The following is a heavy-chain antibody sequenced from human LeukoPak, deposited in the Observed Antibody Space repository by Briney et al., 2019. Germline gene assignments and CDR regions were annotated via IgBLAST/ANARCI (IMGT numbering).Heavy chain of an antibody. D-gene: IGHD2-21*01. J-gene: IGHJ5*02. V-gene: IGHV4-59*08. Sequence: PSETLSLTRTVSGGSISSYYWSWIRQPPGKGLEWIGYIYYSGSTNYNPSLKSRVTISVDTSKNQFSLKLSSVTAADTAVYYCARRNSPGGWFDPWGQGTLVTVSS. CDR2: IYYSGST. CDR1: GGSISSYY. CDR3: ARRNSPGGWFDP.